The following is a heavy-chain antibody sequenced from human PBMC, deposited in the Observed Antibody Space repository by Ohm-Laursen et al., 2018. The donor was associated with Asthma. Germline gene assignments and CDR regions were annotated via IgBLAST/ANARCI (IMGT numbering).Heavy chain of an antibody. CDR3: VTDAWWSYVH. CDR1: GFSFENYN. D-gene: IGHD1-26*01. Sequence: GSLRLSCAASGFSFENYNMNWVRQAPGKGLEWISYISSSSDTIYYADSVKGRFTVSRDNAKNSLYLEMNSLRVEDTAVYYCVTDAWWSYVHWGLGTLVTVSS. CDR2: ISSSSDTI. J-gene: IGHJ4*02. V-gene: IGHV3-48*01.